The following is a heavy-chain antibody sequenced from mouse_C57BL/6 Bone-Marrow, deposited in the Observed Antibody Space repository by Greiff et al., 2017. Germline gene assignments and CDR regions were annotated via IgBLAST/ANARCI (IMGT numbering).Heavy chain of an antibody. V-gene: IGHV1-63*01. CDR2: IYPGGGYT. D-gene: IGHD1-1*01. J-gene: IGHJ2*01. Sequence: QVQLKESGAELVRPGTSVKMSCKASGYTFTNYWIGWAKQRPGHGLEWIGDIYPGGGYTNYNEKFKGKATLTADKSSSTAYMQFSSLTSEDSAIYYCARVYGSSFDYWGQGTTLTVSS. CDR1: GYTFTNYW. CDR3: ARVYGSSFDY.